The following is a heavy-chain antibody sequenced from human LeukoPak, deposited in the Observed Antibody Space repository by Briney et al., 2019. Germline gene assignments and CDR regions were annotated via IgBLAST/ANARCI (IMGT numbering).Heavy chain of an antibody. V-gene: IGHV4-39*01. Sequence: SETLSLTCTVSGGYISSSSDYWGWIRQPPGKGLEWIGSIYYNGNTYFNPSLKSRVTISVDTSKNHFSLKLSSVTAADTAVYYCARHRCTGGNCYRLNYWGQGTLVTVSS. J-gene: IGHJ4*02. CDR2: IYYNGNT. D-gene: IGHD2-15*01. CDR1: GGYISSSSDY. CDR3: ARHRCTGGNCYRLNY.